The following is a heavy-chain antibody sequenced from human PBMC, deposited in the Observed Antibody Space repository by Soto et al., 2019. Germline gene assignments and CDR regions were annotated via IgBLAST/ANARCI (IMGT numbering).Heavy chain of an antibody. D-gene: IGHD4-17*01. V-gene: IGHV3-30*18. Sequence: GGSLRLSCAASGFIFSTHGMHWVRQAPGKGLEWVAVISSDGSSKYYADSVKGRFTISRDNSKNTLYLQMNSLRTEDTAVYYCAQGEDLTYGDYPFDYWGQGTLVTVSS. CDR2: ISSDGSSK. CDR3: AQGEDLTYGDYPFDY. J-gene: IGHJ4*02. CDR1: GFIFSTHG.